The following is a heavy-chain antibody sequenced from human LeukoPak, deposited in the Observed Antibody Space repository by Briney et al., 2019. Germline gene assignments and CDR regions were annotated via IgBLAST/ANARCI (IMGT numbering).Heavy chain of an antibody. J-gene: IGHJ4*02. Sequence: PGGSLRLSCTVSGLTVSSNYMSWVRQAPGKGLEWVSVIYSGGSTYYADSVKGRFTISRDNSKSTLYIQMNSLRAEDTAVYYCARAKPKNMVRGLIMRRESRYYFDYWGQGTLVTVSS. V-gene: IGHV3-53*01. CDR3: ARAKPKNMVRGLIMRRESRYYFDY. CDR2: IYSGGST. CDR1: GLTVSSNY. D-gene: IGHD3-10*01.